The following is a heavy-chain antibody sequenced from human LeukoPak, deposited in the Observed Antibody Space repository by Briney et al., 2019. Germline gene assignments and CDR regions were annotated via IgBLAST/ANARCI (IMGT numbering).Heavy chain of an antibody. D-gene: IGHD2-15*01. CDR2: ISGSGGST. V-gene: IGHV3-23*01. J-gene: IGHJ1*01. Sequence: QPGGSLRLSCAASGFTFSSYAMSWVRQAPGEGLEWVSAISGSGGSTYYADSVKGRFTISRDNSKNTLYLQMNSLRAEDTAVYYCAKVRGVAEYFQHWGQGTLVTVSS. CDR1: GFTFSSYA. CDR3: AKVRGVAEYFQH.